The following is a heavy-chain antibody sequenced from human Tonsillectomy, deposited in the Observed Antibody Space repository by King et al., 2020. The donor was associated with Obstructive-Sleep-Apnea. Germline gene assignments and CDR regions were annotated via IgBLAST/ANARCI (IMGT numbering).Heavy chain of an antibody. CDR2: IGGSGGST. CDR3: AKDRSSTMIVVVITLFDY. J-gene: IGHJ4*02. Sequence: VQLVESGGGLVQPGGSLRLSCAASGFTFSSYAMSWVRQAPGKGLEWVSAIGGSGGSTYYADSVKGRFTISRDNSKNTLYLQMNSLRAEDTAVYYCAKDRSSTMIVVVITLFDYWGQGTLVTVSS. CDR1: GFTFSSYA. D-gene: IGHD3-22*01. V-gene: IGHV3-23*04.